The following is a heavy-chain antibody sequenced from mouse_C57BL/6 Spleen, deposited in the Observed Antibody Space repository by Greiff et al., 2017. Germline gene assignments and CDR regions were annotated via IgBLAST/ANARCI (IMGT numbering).Heavy chain of an antibody. CDR3: ARDGFYGNYWYFDV. CDR2: ISDGGSYT. CDR1: GFTFSSYA. Sequence: EVQRVESGGGLVKPGGSLKLSCAASGFTFSSYAMSWVRQTPEKRLEWVATISDGGSYTYYPDNVKGRFTISRDNAKNNLYLQMSHLKSEDTAMYYCARDGFYGNYWYFDVWGTGTTVTVSS. D-gene: IGHD2-1*01. J-gene: IGHJ1*03. V-gene: IGHV5-4*01.